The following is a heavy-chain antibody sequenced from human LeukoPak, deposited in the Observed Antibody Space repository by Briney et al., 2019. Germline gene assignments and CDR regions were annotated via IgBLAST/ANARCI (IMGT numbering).Heavy chain of an antibody. J-gene: IGHJ4*02. CDR3: ARIPPGHSSLDY. V-gene: IGHV4-34*01. CDR2: INHSGST. D-gene: IGHD6-13*01. Sequence: SETLSLTCAVYGGSFSGYYWSWIRQPPGKGLEWTGEINHSGSTNYNPSLKSRITISVDTSKNQFSLKLSSVTAADTAVYYCARIPPGHSSLDYWGQGTLVTVSS. CDR1: GGSFSGYY.